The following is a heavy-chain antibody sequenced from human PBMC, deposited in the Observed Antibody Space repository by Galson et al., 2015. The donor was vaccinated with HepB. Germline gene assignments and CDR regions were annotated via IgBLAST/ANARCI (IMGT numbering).Heavy chain of an antibody. Sequence: SLRLSCAASGFTFSSYSMNWVRQAPGKGLEWVSYIHSSSSTIYYADSVKGRFTISRDNAKNSLYLQMNNLRGEDTAVYYCARDLRTNWYFDLWGRGTLVTVSS. CDR2: IHSSSSTI. D-gene: IGHD1-14*01. V-gene: IGHV3-48*01. CDR3: ARDLRTNWYFDL. CDR1: GFTFSSYS. J-gene: IGHJ2*01.